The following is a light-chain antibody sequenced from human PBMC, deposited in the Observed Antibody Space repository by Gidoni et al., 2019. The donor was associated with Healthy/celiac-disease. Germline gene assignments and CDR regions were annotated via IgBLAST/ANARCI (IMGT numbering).Light chain of an antibody. V-gene: IGKV3-11*01. J-gene: IGKJ5*01. CDR2: DAS. Sequence: DIVLTQSPATLSLSPGERATLSCRASQSVSSYLAWYQQKPGQAPRLLIYDASNRATGIPARFSGSGSGTDVTLTISSLEPEDFAVYYCQQRSNWPITCGQGTRLEIK. CDR3: QQRSNWPIT. CDR1: QSVSSY.